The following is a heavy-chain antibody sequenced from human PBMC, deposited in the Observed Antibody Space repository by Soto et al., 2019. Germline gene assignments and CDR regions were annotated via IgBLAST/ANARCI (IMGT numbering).Heavy chain of an antibody. D-gene: IGHD6-19*01. Sequence: QLQLQESGPGLVKPSETLSLTCTVSGGSISSSSYYWGWIRQPPGKGLEWIGSIYYSGSTYYNPSLKSRVTISVDTSKNQSSLKLSSVTAADTAVYYCATTTGYSSGWYDYWGQGTLVTVSS. CDR1: GGSISSSSYY. CDR3: ATTTGYSSGWYDY. CDR2: IYYSGST. J-gene: IGHJ4*02. V-gene: IGHV4-39*01.